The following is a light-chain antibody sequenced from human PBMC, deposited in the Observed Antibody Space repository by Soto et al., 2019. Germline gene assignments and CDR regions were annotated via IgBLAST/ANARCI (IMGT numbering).Light chain of an antibody. CDR3: LQHYNFPRT. J-gene: IGKJ1*01. V-gene: IGKV1-6*02. CDR1: QDIRKD. CDR2: SAS. Sequence: AIQMTQSPSSLSASVGDRVTISCRASQDIRKDLSWFQQKPGKAPRLLIYSASSFQSGVPARFRGSGSGTDFTLTIRSLQPEDFATYSCLQHYNFPRTFGQGTKVEV.